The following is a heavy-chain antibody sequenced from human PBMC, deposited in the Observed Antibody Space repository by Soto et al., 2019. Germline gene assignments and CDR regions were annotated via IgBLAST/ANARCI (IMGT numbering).Heavy chain of an antibody. J-gene: IGHJ3*02. V-gene: IGHV4-39*01. Sequence: SETLSLTCTVSGGSITTSSYYWGWVRQPPGKGLEWIGNIYYSGSTYYNPSLKSRVTISVDSSKNQFSLNLSSVTAADTAVYYCARPPGYCSTTSCHNGAFDIWGQGTMVTVSS. CDR2: IYYSGST. CDR3: ARPPGYCSTTSCHNGAFDI. D-gene: IGHD2-2*02. CDR1: GGSITTSSYY.